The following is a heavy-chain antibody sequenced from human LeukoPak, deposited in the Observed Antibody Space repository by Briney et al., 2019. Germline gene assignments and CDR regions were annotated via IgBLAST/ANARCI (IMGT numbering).Heavy chain of an antibody. V-gene: IGHV3-23*01. Sequence: GGSQRLSCVASGFTFNNHAMTWVRQAPGKGLEWVSAISAHGLDTFYAPSVKGRFTIPRDNSQNTLYLQIDSLRAEDTAIYYCAKDVWWSVSWGQGTLVTVSS. D-gene: IGHD2-8*02. J-gene: IGHJ5*02. CDR1: GFTFNNHA. CDR2: ISAHGLDT. CDR3: AKDVWWSVS.